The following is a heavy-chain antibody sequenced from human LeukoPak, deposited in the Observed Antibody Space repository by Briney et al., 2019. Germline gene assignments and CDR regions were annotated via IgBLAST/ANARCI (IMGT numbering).Heavy chain of an antibody. CDR1: GFTFSSYW. CDR3: TSGIVGATNDYYYYGMDV. V-gene: IGHV3-74*01. J-gene: IGHJ6*02. CDR2: ISSDGSST. Sequence: GGSLRLSCAASGFTFSSYWMHWVRQAPGKGLVWVSRISSDGSSTDYADSVKGRFTISRDNAKNTLYLQMNSLKTEDTAVYYCTSGIVGATNDYYYYGMDVWGQGTTVTVSS. D-gene: IGHD1-26*01.